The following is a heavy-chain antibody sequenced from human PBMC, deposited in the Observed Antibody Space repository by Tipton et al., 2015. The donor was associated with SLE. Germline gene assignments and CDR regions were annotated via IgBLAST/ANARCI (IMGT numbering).Heavy chain of an antibody. CDR3: ARPGMAERYCDL. D-gene: IGHD5-24*01. Sequence: LRLSCTVSGGSISSHYWSWIRQPPGKGLEWIGYIYYSGSTNYNPSLKSRVTISVDTSKNQFSLKLSSVTAADTAVYYCARPGMAERYCDLWGRGTLVTVS. CDR2: IYYSGST. J-gene: IGHJ2*01. V-gene: IGHV4-59*08. CDR1: GGSISSHY.